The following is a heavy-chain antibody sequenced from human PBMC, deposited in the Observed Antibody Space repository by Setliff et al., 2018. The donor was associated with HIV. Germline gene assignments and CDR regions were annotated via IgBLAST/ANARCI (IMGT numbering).Heavy chain of an antibody. D-gene: IGHD3-22*01. CDR2: IYYSGST. CDR3: AREVGYYDSSGYYDY. CDR1: GGSISSGGYY. J-gene: IGHJ4*02. V-gene: IGHV4-31*03. Sequence: TCTVSGGSISSGGYYWSWIRQHPGKGLEWIGYIYYSGSTYYNPSLKSRVTISVDTSKNQFSLKLSSVTAADTAVYYCAREVGYYDSSGYYDYWGQGTLVTVSS.